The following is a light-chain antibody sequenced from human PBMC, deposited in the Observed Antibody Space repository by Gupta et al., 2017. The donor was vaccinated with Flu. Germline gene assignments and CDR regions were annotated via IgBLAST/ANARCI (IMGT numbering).Light chain of an antibody. CDR2: RAS. Sequence: DIQMTQSPSTLSASVGDRVTITCRASQNIYLWLAWYQQKPGRAPELLIYRASSLESGVPPRFSGSGSGTEFTLTISSLQPDDSAIYYCQQYKTDSTFHQESKAEI. CDR3: QQYKTDST. J-gene: IGKJ1*01. CDR1: QNIYLW. V-gene: IGKV1-5*03.